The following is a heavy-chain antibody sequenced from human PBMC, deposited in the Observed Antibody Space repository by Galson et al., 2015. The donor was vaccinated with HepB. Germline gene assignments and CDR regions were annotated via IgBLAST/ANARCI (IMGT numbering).Heavy chain of an antibody. CDR2: IIPIFGTA. D-gene: IGHD3-16*01. V-gene: IGHV1-69*13. CDR3: AREAFGEGNYYYYYGMDV. J-gene: IGHJ6*02. CDR1: GGTFSSYA. Sequence: SVKVSCKASGGTFSSYAISWVRQAPGQGLEWMGGIIPIFGTANYAQKFQGRVTITADESTSTAYMELSSLRSEDTAVYYCAREAFGEGNYYYYYGMDVWGQGTTVTVSS.